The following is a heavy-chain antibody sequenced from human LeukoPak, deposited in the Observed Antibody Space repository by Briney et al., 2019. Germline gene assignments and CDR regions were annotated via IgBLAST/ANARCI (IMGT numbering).Heavy chain of an antibody. Sequence: GASVKVSCKASGYTFTSYGISWVRQAPGQGLEWMGWINPNSGGTNYAQKFQGRVTMTRDTSISTAYMELSRLRPDDTAVYYCARGSYCGGDCYGAFDIWGQGTMVTVSS. D-gene: IGHD2-21*01. CDR1: GYTFTSYG. J-gene: IGHJ3*02. V-gene: IGHV1-2*02. CDR2: INPNSGGT. CDR3: ARGSYCGGDCYGAFDI.